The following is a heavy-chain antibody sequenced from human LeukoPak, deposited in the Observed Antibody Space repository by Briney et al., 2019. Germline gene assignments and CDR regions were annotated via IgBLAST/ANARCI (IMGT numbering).Heavy chain of an antibody. V-gene: IGHV4-4*07. CDR3: ARALAAAGRYYFDY. D-gene: IGHD6-13*01. CDR2: IYTSGST. CDR1: GGSISSYY. J-gene: IGHJ4*02. Sequence: SETLSLTCTVSGGSISSYYWSWIRQPAGKGLEGIVRIYTSGSTNYNPSLKSRVTMSVDTSKNQFSLKLSSVTAADTAVYYCARALAAAGRYYFDYWGQGTLVTVSS.